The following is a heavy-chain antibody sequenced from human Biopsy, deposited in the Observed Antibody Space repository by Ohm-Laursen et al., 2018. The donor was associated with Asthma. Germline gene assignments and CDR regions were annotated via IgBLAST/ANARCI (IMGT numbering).Heavy chain of an antibody. CDR3: AREATSGEVPFGYFYALDV. D-gene: IGHD2-2*01. CDR2: IIPILGTS. CDR1: GGTFGRYA. J-gene: IGHJ6*04. V-gene: IGHV1-69*13. Sequence: GASVKVSCKASGGTFGRYAISWVRQAPGQGLEWMGGIIPILGTSNYAQKFQGRVTFTADESTSSAYMELSSLTSEDSAVYYCAREATSGEVPFGYFYALDVWGEGTTITVSS.